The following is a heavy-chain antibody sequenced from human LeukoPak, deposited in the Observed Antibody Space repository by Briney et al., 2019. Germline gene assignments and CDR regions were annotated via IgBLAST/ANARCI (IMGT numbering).Heavy chain of an antibody. CDR3: ARVEVVPAAKFDY. CDR1: GYTFTGYY. Sequence: ASVKVSCKASGYTFTGYYIHWVRQAPGQGLEWMGWINPNSGGTNYAQKFQGRVTMTRDTSISTAYMELSRLRSDDTAVYYCARVEVVPAAKFDYWGHGTLVTVSS. CDR2: INPNSGGT. D-gene: IGHD2-2*01. V-gene: IGHV1-2*02. J-gene: IGHJ4*01.